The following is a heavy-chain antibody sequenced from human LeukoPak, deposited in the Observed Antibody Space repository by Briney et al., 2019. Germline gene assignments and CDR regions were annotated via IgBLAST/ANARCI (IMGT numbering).Heavy chain of an antibody. CDR1: GYTFTSYD. J-gene: IGHJ4*02. Sequence: ASVKVSCKASGYTFTSYDINWVRQATGQGLEWMGWMNPNSGNTGYAQKFQGRVTMTRNTSISTAYMELSSLRSEDTAVYYCARGIAARLGGDYWGQGTLVTVSS. CDR3: ARGIAARLGGDY. CDR2: MNPNSGNT. D-gene: IGHD6-6*01. V-gene: IGHV1-8*01.